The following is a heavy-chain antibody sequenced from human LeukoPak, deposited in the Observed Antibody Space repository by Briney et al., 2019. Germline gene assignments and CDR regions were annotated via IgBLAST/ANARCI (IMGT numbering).Heavy chain of an antibody. V-gene: IGHV3-7*05. CDR1: GFIFSSYW. D-gene: IGHD2-15*01. CDR2: IKQDGSEK. Sequence: GGSLRLSCAASGFIFSSYWMSWVRQAPGKGLEWVANIKQDGSEKDYVDSVKGRFTISRDNAQSSLYLQMNSLRAEDTAVYYCAKGGSGSSYSRSDYWGQGTLVTVSS. J-gene: IGHJ4*02. CDR3: AKGGSGSSYSRSDY.